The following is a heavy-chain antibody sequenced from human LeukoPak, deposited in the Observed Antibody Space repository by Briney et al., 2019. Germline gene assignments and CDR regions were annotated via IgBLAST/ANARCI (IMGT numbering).Heavy chain of an antibody. CDR1: GGTFSSYA. CDR2: IIPILGIA. D-gene: IGHD2-15*01. V-gene: IGHV1-69*04. CDR3: ASPMVAAHYYFDY. Sequence: SVKVSCKASGGTFSSYAISWVRQAPGQGLEWMGRIIPILGIANYAQKFQGRVTITADKSTSTAYMGLSSLRSEDTAVYYCASPMVAAHYYFDYWGQGTLVTVSS. J-gene: IGHJ4*02.